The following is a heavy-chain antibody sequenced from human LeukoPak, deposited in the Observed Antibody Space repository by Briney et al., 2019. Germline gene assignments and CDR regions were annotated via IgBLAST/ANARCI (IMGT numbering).Heavy chain of an antibody. J-gene: IGHJ4*02. D-gene: IGHD6-13*01. CDR1: GFTFSSYG. CDR2: ISFDGTNK. Sequence: GGSLRLSCVASGFTFSSYGMHWVRQAPGKGLEWVAVISFDGTNKFYVDSVKGRFTISRDNSKKTVYLQMNSLRAEDAAVYYCAKGGGTGYSSSWYSNWGQGTLVTVSS. CDR3: AKGGGTGYSSSWYSN. V-gene: IGHV3-30*18.